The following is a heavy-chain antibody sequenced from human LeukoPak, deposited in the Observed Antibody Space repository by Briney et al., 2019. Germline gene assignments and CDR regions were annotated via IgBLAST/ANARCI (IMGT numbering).Heavy chain of an antibody. Sequence: GGSLRLSCAASGFTFDSYAMSWVRQAPGKGLEWVSAVSRFGGTTYYADSAKGRFTISRDNSNNTVNLQMNSLRVEDTALYYCVKHVGSRWSNNRFDPWGQGTLVTVS. CDR3: VKHVGSRWSNNRFDP. CDR2: VSRFGGTT. V-gene: IGHV3-23*01. CDR1: GFTFDSYA. D-gene: IGHD6-13*01. J-gene: IGHJ5*02.